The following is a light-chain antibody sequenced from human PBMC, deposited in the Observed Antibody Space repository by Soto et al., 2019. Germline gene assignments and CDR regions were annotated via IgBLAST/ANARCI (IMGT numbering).Light chain of an antibody. CDR1: ESVSTN. CDR3: QQYSIWRT. Sequence: EIVMTQSPATLSLSPGERATLSCRASESVSTNLAWYQQKAGQAPRLLIYGASTRATGIPARFSGSGSGTEFTLPISSLQSEDFAVYYCQQYSIWRTFGQGTKVDIK. V-gene: IGKV3-15*01. J-gene: IGKJ1*01. CDR2: GAS.